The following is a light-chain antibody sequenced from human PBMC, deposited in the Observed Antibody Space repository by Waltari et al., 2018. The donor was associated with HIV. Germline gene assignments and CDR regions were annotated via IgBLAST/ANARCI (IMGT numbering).Light chain of an antibody. V-gene: IGLV3-9*01. CDR1: NIGRQN. CDR3: QVRVSNSVV. CDR2: RDN. J-gene: IGLJ2*01. Sequence: SYDLTQPLSVSVALGQTATITCGGNNIGRQNVCWCQQRTGHAPVLIIYRDNTRPSGIPERFSGSNSGNTATLTIRRAQAGDEADYYCQVRVSNSVVFGGGTNLTVL.